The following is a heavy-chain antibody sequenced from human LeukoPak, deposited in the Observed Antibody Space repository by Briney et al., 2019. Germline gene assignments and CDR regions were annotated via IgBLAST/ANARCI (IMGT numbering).Heavy chain of an antibody. D-gene: IGHD3-16*01. V-gene: IGHV3-53*01. J-gene: IGHJ3*02. CDR3: AREQYDDSGPDAFDI. CDR2: IYSGGST. CDR1: GFTVSSNY. Sequence: GGALRLSCAASGFTVSSNYMSWVRQAPGMGLEWVSVIYSGGSTFYADSVKGRFTISRDNSKNTLYLQMNSLRAEDMAVYYCAREQYDDSGPDAFDIWGQGTMVTVSS.